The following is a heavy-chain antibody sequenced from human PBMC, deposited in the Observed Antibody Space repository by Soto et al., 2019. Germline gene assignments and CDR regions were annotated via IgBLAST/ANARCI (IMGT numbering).Heavy chain of an antibody. CDR1: GFTFSHYG. J-gene: IGHJ4*02. V-gene: IGHV3-30*18. CDR3: AKDDSEYSNYWTSFDY. CDR2: ISFDGSIE. Sequence: QVQLVESGGGVVQPGGSLRLSCAASGFTFSHYGMEWVRQAPGKGLEWVAVISFDGSIEYYADSVKGRFTISRDNYKGNLSLQMNSLRPEDTAMYYCAKDDSEYSNYWTSFDYWGQGTLVTVPS. D-gene: IGHD4-4*01.